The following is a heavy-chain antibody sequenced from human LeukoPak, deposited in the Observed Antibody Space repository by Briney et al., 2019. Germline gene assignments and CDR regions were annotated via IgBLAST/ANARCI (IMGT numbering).Heavy chain of an antibody. D-gene: IGHD6-19*01. J-gene: IGHJ3*02. CDR1: GGSFSGYY. CDR3: ARKEQWLPHSAFDI. V-gene: IGHV4-34*01. CDR2: INHSGST. Sequence: PETPSLTCAVYGGSFSGYYWSWIRQPPGKGLEWIGEINHSGSTNYNPSLKSRVTISVDTSKNQFSLKLSSVTAADTAVYYCARKEQWLPHSAFDIWGQGTM.